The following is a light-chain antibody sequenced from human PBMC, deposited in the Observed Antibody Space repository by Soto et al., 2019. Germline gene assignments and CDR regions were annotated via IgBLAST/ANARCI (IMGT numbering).Light chain of an antibody. V-gene: IGLV2-14*01. J-gene: IGLJ1*01. CDR1: TSDFGGYNY. CDR3: SSYTCSSTYV. CDR2: EVS. Sequence: QSVLTQPASVPGSPGPSVSISCTGTTSDFGGYNYVSWYQQHPGKAPKLMISEVSNRPSGVSNRFSGCKCGKTASLTISGRQAEDEADYYCSSYTCSSTYVFGTGTKV.